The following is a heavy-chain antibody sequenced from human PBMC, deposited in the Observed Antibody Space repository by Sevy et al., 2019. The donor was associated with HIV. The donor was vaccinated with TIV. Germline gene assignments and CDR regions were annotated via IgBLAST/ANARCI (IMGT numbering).Heavy chain of an antibody. V-gene: IGHV4-30-2*01. J-gene: IGHJ3*02. Sequence: SETLSLTCAVSGVSISSGAYSWNWIRQPPGKGLEWIGYIYHTGNTYYTPSLKSRITISLDRSKNQFSRWLSSVTAANTTVYFCARDGGTMTTPGSFDIWGQGTMVTVSS. D-gene: IGHD4-17*01. CDR3: ARDGGTMTTPGSFDI. CDR2: IYHTGNT. CDR1: GVSISSGAYS.